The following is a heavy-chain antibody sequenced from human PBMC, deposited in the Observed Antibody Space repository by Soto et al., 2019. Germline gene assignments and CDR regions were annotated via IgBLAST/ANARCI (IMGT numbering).Heavy chain of an antibody. CDR2: INSDGGSI. D-gene: IGHD3-16*01. CDR3: ARDFQGLSY. V-gene: IGHV3-74*01. CDR1: GFTFSNFR. Sequence: GGSLRLSCAASGFTFSNFRVHWVRQAPGKGLVWVSRINSDGGSINYADSVKGRFTISRDNAKNTLYLQMNSLSAEDTAVYYCARDFQGLSYWGLGTLVTVSS. J-gene: IGHJ4*02.